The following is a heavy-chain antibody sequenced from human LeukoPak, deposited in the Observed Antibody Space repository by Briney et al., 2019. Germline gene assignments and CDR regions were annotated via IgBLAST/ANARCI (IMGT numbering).Heavy chain of an antibody. CDR1: GFTFSRSA. J-gene: IGHJ4*02. Sequence: GGSLRLTCAASGFTFSRSAMHWVRQAPGKGLEWVAIISYDGGNKYYADSVKGRFTISRDNSKNTLYLQMNSLRAEDTAVYYCASGYDFWSGRPSGGFDYWGQGTLVTVSS. CDR2: ISYDGGNK. V-gene: IGHV3-30*04. CDR3: ASGYDFWSGRPSGGFDY. D-gene: IGHD3-3*01.